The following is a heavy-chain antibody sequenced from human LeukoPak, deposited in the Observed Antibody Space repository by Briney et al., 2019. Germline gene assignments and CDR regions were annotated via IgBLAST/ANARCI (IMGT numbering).Heavy chain of an antibody. CDR2: IYYSGST. CDR1: GGSISSYY. V-gene: IGHV4-59*01. CDR3: ARVSGIVGATAFDY. Sequence: SETLSLTCTVSGGSISSYYWSWIRQPPGKGLEWIGYIYYSGSTNYNPSLKSRVTISVDTSKNQFSLKLSSVTAADTAVYYCARVSGIVGATAFDYWGQGTLVTVSS. D-gene: IGHD1-26*01. J-gene: IGHJ4*02.